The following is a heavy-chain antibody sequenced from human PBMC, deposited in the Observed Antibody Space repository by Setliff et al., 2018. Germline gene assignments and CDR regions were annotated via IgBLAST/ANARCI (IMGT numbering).Heavy chain of an antibody. CDR2: ISYDGSNK. Sequence: GGSLRLSCAASGFTFSSYAMHWVRQAPGKGLEWVAVISYDGSNKYYADSVKGRFTISRDNAKKSLYLQMNGLRAEDTGVYYCARALYGYSYGYDFWGQGTPVTVSS. V-gene: IGHV3-30*07. CDR1: GFTFSSYA. J-gene: IGHJ4*02. D-gene: IGHD5-18*01. CDR3: ARALYGYSYGYDF.